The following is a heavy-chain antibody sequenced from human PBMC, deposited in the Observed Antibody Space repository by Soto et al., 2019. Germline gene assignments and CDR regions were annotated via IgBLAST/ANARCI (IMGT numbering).Heavy chain of an antibody. Sequence: GASVKVSCKASGYTFTRYAMHWVRQAPEQRLEWMGWINAGNGNTKYSQKFQGGVTITRDTSASTAYMELSSLRSEDTAVYYCASSNIAAAPYGMDVWGQGTTVTVSS. CDR2: INAGNGNT. V-gene: IGHV1-3*01. CDR1: GYTFTRYA. J-gene: IGHJ6*02. CDR3: ASSNIAAAPYGMDV. D-gene: IGHD6-13*01.